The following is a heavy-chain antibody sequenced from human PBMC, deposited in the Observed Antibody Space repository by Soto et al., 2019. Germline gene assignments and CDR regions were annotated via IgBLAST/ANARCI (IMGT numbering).Heavy chain of an antibody. D-gene: IGHD5-18*01. J-gene: IGHJ4*02. CDR2: ISAYNGNT. V-gene: IGHV1-18*01. CDR1: GYTSITYG. Sequence: QVQLVQSGAEVKKPGASVKVSCKASGYTSITYGINWVRQAPGQGLEWMGWISAYNGNTQYAQKFQGRVTMTRDTSTSTAYMELRSLRSDDTAVYYCALTAIDYWGQGTLVTVSS. CDR3: ALTAIDY.